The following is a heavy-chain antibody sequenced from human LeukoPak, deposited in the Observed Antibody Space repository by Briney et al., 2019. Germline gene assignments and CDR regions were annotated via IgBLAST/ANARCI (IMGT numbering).Heavy chain of an antibody. J-gene: IGHJ4*02. CDR1: GFSFSSYA. CDR3: AKDLALGIVVVPAAPFDY. D-gene: IGHD2-2*03. Sequence: PGGSLRLSCAASGFSFSSYAMSWARQAPGKGLEWVSAISGSGGSTYYADSVKGRFTISRDNSKNTLYLQMNSLRAEDTAVYYCAKDLALGIVVVPAAPFDYWGQGTLVTVSS. V-gene: IGHV3-23*01. CDR2: ISGSGGST.